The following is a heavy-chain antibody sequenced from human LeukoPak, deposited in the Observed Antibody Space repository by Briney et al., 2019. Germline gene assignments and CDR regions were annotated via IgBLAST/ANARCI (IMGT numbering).Heavy chain of an antibody. D-gene: IGHD6-13*01. CDR1: GGSFSGYY. J-gene: IGHJ4*02. CDR3: ARERQQLVD. CDR2: INHSGST. V-gene: IGHV4-34*01. Sequence: ASETLSLTCAVYGGSFSGYYWSWIRQPPGKGLEWIGEINHSGSTNYNPSLKSRVTISVDTSKNQFSLKLSSVTAADTAVYYCARERQQLVDWGQGTLVTVSS.